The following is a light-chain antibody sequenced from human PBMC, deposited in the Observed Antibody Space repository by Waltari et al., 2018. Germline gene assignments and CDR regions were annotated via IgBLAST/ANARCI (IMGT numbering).Light chain of an antibody. CDR1: GSTIAAGSD. CDR2: GST. CDR3: QSYDTSLSVV. Sequence: QSVLTQPPSVSGAPGQRVTISCTGSGSTIAAGSDFPWYPQVPRTAPKLLIYGSTSRPLGVPDRFFGSTSGTSASLTITGLQVEDEGDYYCQSYDTSLSVVFGGGTKLTVL. V-gene: IGLV1-40*01. J-gene: IGLJ3*02.